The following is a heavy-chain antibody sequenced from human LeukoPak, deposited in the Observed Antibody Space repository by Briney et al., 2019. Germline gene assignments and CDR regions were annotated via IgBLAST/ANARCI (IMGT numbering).Heavy chain of an antibody. CDR3: ASRFDY. CDR2: ISSTSSTI. V-gene: IGHV3-48*01. CDR1: GITVSRYW. Sequence: GGSLRLSCAASGITVSRYWMSWVRQAPGKGLEWVSYISSTSSTIYYTESVKGRFTISRDNAKNSLYLQMNSLRAEDTAVYYCASRFDYWGQGTLVTVSS. J-gene: IGHJ4*02.